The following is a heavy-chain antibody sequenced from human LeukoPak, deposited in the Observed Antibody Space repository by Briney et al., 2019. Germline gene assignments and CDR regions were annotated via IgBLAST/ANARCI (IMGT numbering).Heavy chain of an antibody. CDR1: GITFSSHA. D-gene: IGHD5-24*01. Sequence: PGGSLRLSCAASGITFSSHAMSWVRQAPGKGLEWVSLIIGRGGHTYYGDSVKGRFTISRDNSTNRLYLQMNSLRPEDTAVYYCAKGGAATMRDGYNYYYYYMEVWGRGTTVTVSS. V-gene: IGHV3-23*01. J-gene: IGHJ6*03. CDR2: IIGRGGHT. CDR3: AKGGAATMRDGYNYYYYYMEV.